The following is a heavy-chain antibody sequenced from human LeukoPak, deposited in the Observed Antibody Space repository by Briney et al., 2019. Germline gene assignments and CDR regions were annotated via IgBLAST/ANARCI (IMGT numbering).Heavy chain of an antibody. CDR3: ARGEHSVDS. Sequence: SETLSLTCTVSGGAIRSHYWNWIRQPAGKGLEWIGRIYSSGYTNDNPFLKSRITMSVDMSKNQFSLRLNSVTAADTAVYYCARGEHSVDSWGQGMLVTVPS. D-gene: IGHD1/OR15-1a*01. CDR2: IYSSGYT. V-gene: IGHV4-4*07. CDR1: GGAIRSHY. J-gene: IGHJ4*02.